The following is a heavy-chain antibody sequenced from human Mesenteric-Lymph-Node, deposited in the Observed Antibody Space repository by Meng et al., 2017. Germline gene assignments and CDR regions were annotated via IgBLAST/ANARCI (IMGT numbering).Heavy chain of an antibody. D-gene: IGHD3-22*01. CDR3: ARVVGIVYYYDSSGYYDY. Sequence: SVKVSCKASGGTFSSYTISWVRQAPGQGLEWMGRIIPILGRANYAQKFQGRVTINADKSTSTAYMELSSLRSEDTAVYYCARVVGIVYYYDSSGYYDYWGQGTLVTVSS. J-gene: IGHJ4*02. CDR1: GGTFSSYT. V-gene: IGHV1-69*08. CDR2: IIPILGRA.